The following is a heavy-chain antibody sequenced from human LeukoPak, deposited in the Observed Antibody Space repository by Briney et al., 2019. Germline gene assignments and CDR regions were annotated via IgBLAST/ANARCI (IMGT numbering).Heavy chain of an antibody. Sequence: ASVKVSCKASEYTFTSYYMHWVRQAPGQGLEWMGLINPSGGSTSYAQKFQGRVTMTRDTSTSTVYMELSSLRSEDTAVYYCARDAPYGFPDYYYGMDVWGQGTTVTVSS. CDR1: EYTFTSYY. D-gene: IGHD4-17*01. CDR3: ARDAPYGFPDYYYGMDV. CDR2: INPSGGST. J-gene: IGHJ6*02. V-gene: IGHV1-46*01.